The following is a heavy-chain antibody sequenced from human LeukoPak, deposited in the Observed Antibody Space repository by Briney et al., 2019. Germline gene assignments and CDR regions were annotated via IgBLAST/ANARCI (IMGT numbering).Heavy chain of an antibody. CDR3: AKDQGTRSTNWIYYYYGMDV. J-gene: IGHJ6*04. CDR1: GFTFSNYG. Sequence: GGSLRLSCAASGFTFSNYGMHWVRQAPGKGLEWVAVISYDGSNKYYADSVKGRFTISRDNSKNTLYLQMNSLRAEDTAVYYCAKDQGTRSTNWIYYYYGMDVWGKGTTVTVSS. V-gene: IGHV3-30*18. CDR2: ISYDGSNK. D-gene: IGHD2-2*01.